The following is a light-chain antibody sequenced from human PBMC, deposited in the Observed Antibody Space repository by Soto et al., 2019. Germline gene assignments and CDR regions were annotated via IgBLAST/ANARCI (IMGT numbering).Light chain of an antibody. Sequence: QSALTQPASVSGSPGQSITISCTGTSSDVGGYNYVSWYQQHPGKAPKLMIYDVSNRPSGFSIRFSGSKSGNTDSLTISGLQAEDEADYYCTSYTSSSTWVFGGGTKLTVL. CDR2: DVS. CDR3: TSYTSSSTWV. CDR1: SSDVGGYNY. J-gene: IGLJ3*02. V-gene: IGLV2-14*01.